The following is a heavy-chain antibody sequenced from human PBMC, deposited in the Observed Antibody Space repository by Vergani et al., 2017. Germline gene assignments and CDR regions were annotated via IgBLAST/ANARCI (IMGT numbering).Heavy chain of an antibody. CDR1: GGTFSSYA. CDR2: IIPIFGTA. Sequence: QVQLVQSGAEVKKPGSSVKVSCKASGGTFSSYAISWVRQAPGQGLEWMGGIIPIFGTANYAQKFQGRVTMTTDTSTSTAYMELRSLRSDDTAVYYCARSISSYSSGWYWFDPWGQGTLVTVSS. J-gene: IGHJ5*02. CDR3: ARSISSYSSGWYWFDP. D-gene: IGHD6-19*01. V-gene: IGHV1-69*06.